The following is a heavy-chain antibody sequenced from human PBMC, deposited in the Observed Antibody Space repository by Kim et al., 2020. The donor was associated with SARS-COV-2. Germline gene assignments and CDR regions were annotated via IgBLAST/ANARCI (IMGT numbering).Heavy chain of an antibody. CDR1: GYSFTSYW. CDR3: ARQLRYCSGGSCYYYYGMDV. J-gene: IGHJ6*02. CDR2: IDPSDSYT. V-gene: IGHV5-10-1*01. D-gene: IGHD2-15*01. Sequence: GESLKISCQGSGYSFTSYWISWVRQMPGKGLEWMGRIDPSDSYTNYSPSFQGHVTISADKSISTAYLQWSSLKASDTAMYYCARQLRYCSGGSCYYYYGMDVWGQGTTVTVSS.